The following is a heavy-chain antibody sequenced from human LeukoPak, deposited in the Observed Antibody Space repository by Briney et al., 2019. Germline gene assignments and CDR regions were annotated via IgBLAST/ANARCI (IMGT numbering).Heavy chain of an antibody. J-gene: IGHJ2*01. Sequence: GGSLRLSCAASGFTFSSYAMSWVRQAPGKGLEWVSAICGSGGSTYYADSVKGRFTISRDNSKNTLYLQMNSLRAEDTAVYYCAKKVADIVVVVAAWYFDLWGRGTLVTVSS. D-gene: IGHD2-15*01. CDR3: AKKVADIVVVVAAWYFDL. V-gene: IGHV3-23*01. CDR2: ICGSGGST. CDR1: GFTFSSYA.